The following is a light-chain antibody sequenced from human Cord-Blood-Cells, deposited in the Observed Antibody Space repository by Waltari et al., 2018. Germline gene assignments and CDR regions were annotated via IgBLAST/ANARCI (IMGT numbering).Light chain of an antibody. V-gene: IGLV2-14*01. CDR1: SSDVGGYNY. CDR3: SSYTTSSTFV. CDR2: YVS. Sequence: QAALAQQGAVSGSRGHASGIRFTGTSSDVGGYNYVSWYQQPPGKAPKLMIYYVSKRPFGVSNRFSASKSRHTTSLTISGLHADAAADYSCSSYTTSSTFVFGGGTKLTVL. J-gene: IGLJ2*01.